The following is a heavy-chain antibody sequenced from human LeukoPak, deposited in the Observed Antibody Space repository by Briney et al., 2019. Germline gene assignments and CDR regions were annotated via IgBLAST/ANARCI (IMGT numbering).Heavy chain of an antibody. D-gene: IGHD3-10*01. V-gene: IGHV3-53*01. CDR2: IYSGGRT. CDR1: EFLFSSYH. J-gene: IGHJ3*02. CDR3: ARGLGRELDGAFDI. Sequence: PGGSLRLSCAASEFLFSSYHMSWVRQAPGKGLEWVSVIYSGGRTYYADSVKGRFTISRDNSRNTLYLQMNSLRAEDTAVYYCARGLGRELDGAFDIWGQGTMVTVSS.